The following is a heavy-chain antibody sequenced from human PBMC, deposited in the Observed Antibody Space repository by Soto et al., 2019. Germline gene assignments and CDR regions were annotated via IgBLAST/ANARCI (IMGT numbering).Heavy chain of an antibody. CDR1: GFTFSSYA. J-gene: IGHJ4*02. D-gene: IGHD3-16*01. CDR2: ISYDGSNK. V-gene: IGHV3-30-3*01. Sequence: QVQLVESGGGVVQPGRSLRLSCAASGFTFSSYAMHWVRQAPGKGLEWVAVISYDGSNKYYADSVKGRFTSSRDNSKNTLSLQMNSLRAEDTAVYYCTRAQGGDIDYWGQGTLVTVSS. CDR3: TRAQGGDIDY.